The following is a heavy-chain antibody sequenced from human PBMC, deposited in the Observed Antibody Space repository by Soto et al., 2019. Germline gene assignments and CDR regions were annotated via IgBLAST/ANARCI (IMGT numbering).Heavy chain of an antibody. D-gene: IGHD2-21*01. V-gene: IGHV1-69*13. CDR3: ARDGDPDYYYYYGMDV. CDR1: RGTFSSYA. J-gene: IGHJ6*02. CDR2: IIPIFGTA. Sequence: SVQLSFTASRGTFSSYAISWVRQAPGQGLEWMGGIIPIFGTANYAQKCQGRVTITADESTSTAYMELSSLRSEDTAVYYCARDGDPDYYYYYGMDVWGQGTTVTVSS.